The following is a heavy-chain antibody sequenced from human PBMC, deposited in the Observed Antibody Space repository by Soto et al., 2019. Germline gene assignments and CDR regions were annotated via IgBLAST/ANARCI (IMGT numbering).Heavy chain of an antibody. CDR2: ISSSGSTI. CDR3: ARDHYGSGSYDYYGMDV. J-gene: IGHJ6*02. D-gene: IGHD3-10*01. V-gene: IGHV3-48*03. CDR1: GFTFSSYE. Sequence: QAGGSLRLSCAASGFTFSSYEMNWVRQAPGKGLEWVSYISSSGSTIYYADSVKGRFTISRDNAKNSLYLQMNSLRAEDTAVYYCARDHYGSGSYDYYGMDVWGQGTTVTVSS.